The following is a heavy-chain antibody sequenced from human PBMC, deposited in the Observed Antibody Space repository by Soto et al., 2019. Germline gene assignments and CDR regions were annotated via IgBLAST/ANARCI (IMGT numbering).Heavy chain of an antibody. CDR1: GFTFSSYA. V-gene: IGHV3-23*01. CDR3: VKSLTSYFGSTGYFDY. CDR2: ISRSGDNT. Sequence: GGSLRLSCEASGFTFSSYAMTWVRQAPGKGLEWVSSISRSGDNTYYADSEKGRVTISRDNSKNTLFLQGNSLKAEDTAVYYCVKSLTSYFGSTGYFDYWGQGTLVTVSS. D-gene: IGHD3-22*01. J-gene: IGHJ4*02.